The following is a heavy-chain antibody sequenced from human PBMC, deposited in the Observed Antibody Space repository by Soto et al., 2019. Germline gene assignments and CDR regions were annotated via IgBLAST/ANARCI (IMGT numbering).Heavy chain of an antibody. CDR1: GFTFSSYA. J-gene: IGHJ4*02. CDR2: ISGSGGST. V-gene: IGHV3-23*01. Sequence: GGSLRLSCAASGFTFSSYAMSWVRQAPGKGLEWVSAISGSGGSTYYADSVKGRFTISRDNSKNTLYLQMNSRRAEDNAVDCCAKYMAPGDYWGQGTLVTVSS. CDR3: AKYMAPGDY.